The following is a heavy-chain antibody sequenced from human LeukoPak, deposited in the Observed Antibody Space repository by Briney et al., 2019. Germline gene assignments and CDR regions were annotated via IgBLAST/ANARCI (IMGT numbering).Heavy chain of an antibody. CDR3: ARGSLQLWLSGGFDY. D-gene: IGHD5-18*01. Sequence: ASVKVSCKASGGIFSSYAISWVRQAPGQGLEWMGRIIPILGIANYAQKFQGRVTITADKSTSTAYMELSSLRSEDTAVYYCARGSLQLWLSGGFDYWGQGTLVTVSS. CDR2: IIPILGIA. V-gene: IGHV1-69*04. CDR1: GGIFSSYA. J-gene: IGHJ4*02.